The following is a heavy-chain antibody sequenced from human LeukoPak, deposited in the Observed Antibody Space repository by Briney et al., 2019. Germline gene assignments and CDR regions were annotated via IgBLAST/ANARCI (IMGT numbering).Heavy chain of an antibody. Sequence: SETLFLTCTVSGGSISSSSYYWGWIRQPPGKGLEWIGSIYYSGSTYYNPSLKSRVTISVDTSKNQFSLKLSSVTAADTAVYYCARGGGGDCWDYWGQGTLVTVSS. CDR2: IYYSGST. V-gene: IGHV4-39*01. J-gene: IGHJ4*02. CDR1: GGSISSSSYY. CDR3: ARGGGGDCWDY. D-gene: IGHD2-21*02.